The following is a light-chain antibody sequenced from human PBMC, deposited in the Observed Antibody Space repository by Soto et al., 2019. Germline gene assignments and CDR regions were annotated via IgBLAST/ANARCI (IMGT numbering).Light chain of an antibody. V-gene: IGLV2-23*01. J-gene: IGLJ1*01. CDR1: SSDVGNYNL. CDR2: EGN. Sequence: QSALTQPASVSGSPGQSITISCTGTSSDVGNYNLVSWYQQHPGKAPKLMIYEGNKRPSGVSNRFSGSKSGNMASLTISGLQAEDESDYYCYSYAGSGTYVFGTGTKLTVL. CDR3: YSYAGSGTYV.